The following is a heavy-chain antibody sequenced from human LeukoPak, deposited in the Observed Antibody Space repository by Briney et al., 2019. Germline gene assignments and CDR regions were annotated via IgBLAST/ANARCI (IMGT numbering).Heavy chain of an antibody. V-gene: IGHV4-38-2*02. CDR1: GYSISSGYY. CDR2: IHHSGST. CDR3: ARVAPLYCSGGSCYPYYYYYYMDV. J-gene: IGHJ6*03. Sequence: PSETLSLTCSVSGYSISSGYYWGWIRQPPGKGLEWIGSIHHSGSTYYNPSLKSRVTISVDTSKNQFSLKLSSVTAADTAVYYCARVAPLYCSGGSCYPYYYYYYMDVWGKGTTVTISS. D-gene: IGHD2-15*01.